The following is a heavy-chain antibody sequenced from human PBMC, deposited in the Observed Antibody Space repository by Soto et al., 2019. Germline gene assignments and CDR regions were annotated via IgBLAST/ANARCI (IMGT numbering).Heavy chain of an antibody. Sequence: QVQLVQSGAEVKKPGASVKVSCKASGYTFTSYGISWVRQAPGQGLEWMGWISAYNGNTNYAQKLQGRVTMTTDPSKSTAYMELRSLRSDDTAVYYCARDERCLEWLLSGDAFDIWGQGTMVTVSS. CDR2: ISAYNGNT. CDR1: GYTFTSYG. J-gene: IGHJ3*02. D-gene: IGHD3-3*01. CDR3: ARDERCLEWLLSGDAFDI. V-gene: IGHV1-18*01.